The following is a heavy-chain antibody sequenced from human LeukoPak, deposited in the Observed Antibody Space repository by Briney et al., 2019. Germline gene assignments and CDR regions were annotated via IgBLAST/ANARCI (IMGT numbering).Heavy chain of an antibody. CDR2: ISSSTSYI. D-gene: IGHD5-18*01. J-gene: IGHJ3*02. CDR3: ARDRGGYSYGDHDAFDI. V-gene: IGHV3-21*04. CDR1: GFTFSTYN. Sequence: GGSLRLSCAASGFTFSTYNMNWVRQAPGKGLEWVSSISSSTSYIFYADSVKGRFTISRDNAKNSLYLQMNSLRAEDTAVYYCARDRGGYSYGDHDAFDIWGQGTMVTVSS.